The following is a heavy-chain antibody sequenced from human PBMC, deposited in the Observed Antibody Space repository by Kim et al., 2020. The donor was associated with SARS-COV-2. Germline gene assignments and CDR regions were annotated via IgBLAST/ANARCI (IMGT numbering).Heavy chain of an antibody. V-gene: IGHV4-34*01. CDR3: AREGPGSSSSYFQH. CDR2: INHSGST. CDR1: GGSFSGYY. Sequence: SETLSLTCAVYGGSFSGYYWSWIRQPPGKGLEWIGEINHSGSTNYNPSLKSRVTISVDTSKNQFSLKLSSVTAADTAVYYCAREGPGSSSSYFQHWGQGTLVTVSS. D-gene: IGHD6-13*01. J-gene: IGHJ1*01.